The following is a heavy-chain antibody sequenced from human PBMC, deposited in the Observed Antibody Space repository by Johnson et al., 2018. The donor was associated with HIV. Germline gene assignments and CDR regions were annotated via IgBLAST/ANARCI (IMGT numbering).Heavy chain of an antibody. CDR3: SVYFGTAFDF. CDR1: GFTFSSYG. D-gene: IGHD6-25*01. Sequence: QVQLVESGGGLVQPGGSLRLSCAASGFTFSSYGMHWVRQAPGKGLEWVAFIRYDGSNKYYADSVKGRFTISIDNSKNTLYLQMNSLKTEDTAVYYCSVYFGTAFDFWGQGTMVTVSS. V-gene: IGHV3-30*02. J-gene: IGHJ3*01. CDR2: IRYDGSNK.